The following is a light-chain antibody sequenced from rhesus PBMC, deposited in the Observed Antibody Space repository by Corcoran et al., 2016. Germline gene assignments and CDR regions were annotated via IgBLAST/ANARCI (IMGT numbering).Light chain of an antibody. CDR1: NSGTSSYSD. J-gene: IGLJ6*01. CDR3: SSYSSGGTFV. Sequence: QAALTQPPSVSKSLGQSVTISCPGINSGTSSYSDVSWYQQEPGKAPRLLIYSVSDRPSGVSDRFSGFKSGSTAFLTISGLQAEDEATYYRSSYSSGGTFVFGSGTKLTVL. V-gene: IGLV2-26*02. CDR2: SVS.